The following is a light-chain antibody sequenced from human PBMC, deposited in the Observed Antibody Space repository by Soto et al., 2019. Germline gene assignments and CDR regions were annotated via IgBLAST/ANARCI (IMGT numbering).Light chain of an antibody. CDR3: QQCNDWPYT. CDR2: GAS. J-gene: IGKJ2*01. CDR1: LNVNNN. V-gene: IGKV3-15*01. Sequence: EIVMRQSPATLSVSPGERATLSCGASLNVNNNVAWYQQKPGQAPSLLIYGASARATGIPARFSGSGSGTEFTLTISSLQSEDFAVYYCQQCNDWPYTFGQGTKLDIK.